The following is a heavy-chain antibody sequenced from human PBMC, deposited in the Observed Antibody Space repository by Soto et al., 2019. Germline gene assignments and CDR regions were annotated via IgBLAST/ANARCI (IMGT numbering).Heavy chain of an antibody. CDR1: GYTFTSYD. J-gene: IGHJ5*02. CDR2: MNPNSGNT. D-gene: IGHD3-10*01. Sequence: QVQLVQSGAEVKKPGASVKVSCKASGYTFTSYDINWVRQATGQGLEWMGWMNPNSGNTGYAQKFQGRVTMTRNTSISTAYIELSSLRSEDTAVYYCARDFFYYYGSGSYYEDWFDPWGHGTLVTVSS. CDR3: ARDFFYYYGSGSYYEDWFDP. V-gene: IGHV1-8*01.